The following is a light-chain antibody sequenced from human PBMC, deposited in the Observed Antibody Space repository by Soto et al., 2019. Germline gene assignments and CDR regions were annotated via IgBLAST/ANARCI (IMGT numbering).Light chain of an antibody. Sequence: QSALTQPASVSGSPGQSITISCTGTSSDVGSYNLVSWYQQHPGKAPKLMIYEGNKRPSGVSNRFSGSKSGNTASLTISGLQAEDEADDYCCSYAGSSTVVFGGGTKLTVL. J-gene: IGLJ2*01. CDR1: SSDVGSYNL. CDR3: CSYAGSSTVV. V-gene: IGLV2-23*01. CDR2: EGN.